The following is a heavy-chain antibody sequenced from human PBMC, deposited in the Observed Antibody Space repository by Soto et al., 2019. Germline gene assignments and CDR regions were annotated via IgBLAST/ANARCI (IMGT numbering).Heavy chain of an antibody. CDR1: GFTFSDYY. D-gene: IGHD3-22*01. Sequence: QVQLVESGGGLVKPGGSLRLSCAASGFTFSDYYMSWIRQAPGKGLEWVSYISSSSSYTNYADSVKGRFTISRDNATNSLYLQMNCLRAEDTAVYYCARDRSDYSYSSGSSFDYGGQGTLVTVSS. J-gene: IGHJ4*02. CDR3: ARDRSDYSYSSGSSFDY. V-gene: IGHV3-11*06. CDR2: ISSSSSYT.